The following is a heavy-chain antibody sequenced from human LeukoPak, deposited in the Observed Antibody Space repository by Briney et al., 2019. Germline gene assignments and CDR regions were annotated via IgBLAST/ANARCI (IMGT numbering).Heavy chain of an antibody. CDR2: IHNTGST. V-gene: IGHV4-39*01. J-gene: IGHJ4*02. Sequence: SETLSLTCTVSGGSISSVAYYWGWIRQPPGKGLEWIATIHNTGSTYYNPSLKSRITITIDASRNQISLELNSVTAADTAIYYCAKSHLGVPHDYWGQGTLVTVSS. CDR1: GGSISSVAYY. D-gene: IGHD3-3*01. CDR3: AKSHLGVPHDY.